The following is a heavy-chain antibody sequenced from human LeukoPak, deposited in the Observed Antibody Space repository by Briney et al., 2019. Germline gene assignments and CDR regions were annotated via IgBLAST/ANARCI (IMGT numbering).Heavy chain of an antibody. V-gene: IGHV3-7*01. D-gene: IGHD1-1*01. J-gene: IGHJ4*02. CDR3: ARVKMRPGTTETTGGVEDY. Sequence: GGSLRLSCAASGFTFTSYWMTWVRQAPGKGLEWVATMKQDGSEKYYVDSVKGRLTILRDNAKNSLFLQLNSLRAEDTAVYFYARVKMRPGTTETTGGVEDYWGQGTLVTVSS. CDR1: GFTFTSYW. CDR2: MKQDGSEK.